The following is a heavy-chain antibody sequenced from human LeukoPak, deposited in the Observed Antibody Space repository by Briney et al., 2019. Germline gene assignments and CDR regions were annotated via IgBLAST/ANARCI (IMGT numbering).Heavy chain of an antibody. CDR1: GGTFSEDV. D-gene: IGHD3-16*02. J-gene: IGHJ3*02. Sequence: GASVKVSCKASGGTFSEDVITWVRQAPGQRPEWMGRIIPVLGVSNFVQKFRGRITITADKSTSTGHMELSRLEFGDTAIYYCTREGVYAPDPSSYHRAPFDIWGQGTVVIVSS. V-gene: IGHV1-69*04. CDR2: IIPVLGVS. CDR3: TREGVYAPDPSSYHRAPFDI.